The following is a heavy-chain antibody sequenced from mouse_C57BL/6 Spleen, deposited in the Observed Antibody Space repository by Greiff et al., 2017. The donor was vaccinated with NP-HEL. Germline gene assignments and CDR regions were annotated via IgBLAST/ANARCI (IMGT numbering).Heavy chain of an antibody. CDR2: IDPETGGT. Sequence: VQLQQSGAELVRPGASVTLSCKASGYTFTDYEMHWVKQTPVHGLEWIGAIDPETGGTASNQKFKGKAILTADKSSSTAYMELRSLTSEDSAVYYCTRYWPFYYAMDYWGQGTSVTVSS. V-gene: IGHV1-15*01. J-gene: IGHJ4*01. CDR3: TRYWPFYYAMDY. CDR1: GYTFTDYE. D-gene: IGHD4-1*01.